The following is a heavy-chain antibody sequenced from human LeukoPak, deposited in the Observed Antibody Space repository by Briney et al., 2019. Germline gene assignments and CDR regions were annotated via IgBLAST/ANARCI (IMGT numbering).Heavy chain of an antibody. D-gene: IGHD2-15*01. V-gene: IGHV3-64D*09. J-gene: IGHJ3*02. CDR2: ISADGTNT. CDR3: VMEGSVNTFDI. CDR1: GSTFSSFA. Sequence: GGSLRLSCSASGSTFSSFAMHWVRQAPGKGLKSASAISADGTNTYYADSVKGRFTISRDNSKNSLYLQMSSLRVEDTAVYYCVMEGSVNTFDIWGQGTVVTVSS.